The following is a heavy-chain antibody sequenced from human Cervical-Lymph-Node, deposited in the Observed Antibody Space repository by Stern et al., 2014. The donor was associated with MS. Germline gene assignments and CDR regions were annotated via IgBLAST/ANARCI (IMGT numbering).Heavy chain of an antibody. V-gene: IGHV4-31*03. CDR1: GGSFISGGYL. Sequence: QVQLVQSGPGLVKPSPTLSLTCSVSGGSFISGGYLWSWHRPPPGEGLEWIGYIHSAGITYYNPSLRSRVAISLDPSQNLFSLSLTSVTAPDTAVYYCARNSPFDPWGQGTLVTVSS. D-gene: IGHD2/OR15-2a*01. CDR3: ARNSPFDP. CDR2: IHSAGIT. J-gene: IGHJ5*02.